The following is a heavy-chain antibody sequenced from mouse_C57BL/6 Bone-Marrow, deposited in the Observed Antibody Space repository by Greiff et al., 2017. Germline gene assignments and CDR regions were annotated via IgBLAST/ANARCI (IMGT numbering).Heavy chain of an antibody. J-gene: IGHJ2*01. CDR1: GYTFTDYE. Sequence: VQLQQSGAELVRPGASVTLSCKASGYTFTDYEMHWVKQTPVHGLEWIGAIDPETGGTAYNQKFKGKAILTADKSSSTAYMELRSLTSVDSAVYYCTRSIYYYGSSYIYWGQGTTLTVSS. D-gene: IGHD1-1*01. CDR3: TRSIYYYGSSYIY. V-gene: IGHV1-15*01. CDR2: IDPETGGT.